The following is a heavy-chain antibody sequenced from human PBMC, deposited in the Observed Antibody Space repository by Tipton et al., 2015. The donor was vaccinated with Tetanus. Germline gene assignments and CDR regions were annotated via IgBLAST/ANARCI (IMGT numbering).Heavy chain of an antibody. V-gene: IGHV4-61*01. D-gene: IGHD2-15*01. CDR2: IYYSGST. CDR1: GGSVSSGSYY. J-gene: IGHJ6*02. CDR3: ARGDIVVGVAATVYYYSGMDV. Sequence: TLSLTCTVSGGSVSSGSYYWSWIRQPPGKGLEWIGYIYYSGSTNYNPSLKSRVTISVDTSKNQFSLKLSSVTAADTAVYYCARGDIVVGVAATVYYYSGMDVWGQGTTVTVSS.